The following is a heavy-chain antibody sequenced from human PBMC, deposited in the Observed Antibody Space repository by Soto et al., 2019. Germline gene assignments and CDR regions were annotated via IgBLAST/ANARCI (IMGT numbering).Heavy chain of an antibody. D-gene: IGHD6-13*01. V-gene: IGHV1-46*01. CDR1: GYTFTSYY. CDR2: INPSGGST. J-gene: IGHJ5*02. CDR3: ARDGEGVAAAGTRWFDP. Sequence: QVQLVQSGAEVKKPGASVKVSCKASGYTFTSYYMHWVRQAPGQGLEWMGIINPSGGSTSYAQKFQGRVTMTRDTSTSTVYMELSSLRSEDTAVYYCARDGEGVAAAGTRWFDPWGQGTLVTVSS.